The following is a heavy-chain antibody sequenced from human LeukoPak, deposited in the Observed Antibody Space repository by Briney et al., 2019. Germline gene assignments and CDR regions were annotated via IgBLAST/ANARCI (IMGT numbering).Heavy chain of an antibody. CDR3: ARDKRYYDFWSGYRYGMDV. D-gene: IGHD3-3*01. Sequence: ASVKVSCKASGYTFTSYGISWVRQAPGQGLEWMGWISAYNGNTNYAQKLQGRVTMTTDTSTSTAYMELRSLRSDDTAVYYCARDKRYYDFWSGYRYGMDVWGQGTTVTVSS. CDR1: GYTFTSYG. J-gene: IGHJ6*02. CDR2: ISAYNGNT. V-gene: IGHV1-18*01.